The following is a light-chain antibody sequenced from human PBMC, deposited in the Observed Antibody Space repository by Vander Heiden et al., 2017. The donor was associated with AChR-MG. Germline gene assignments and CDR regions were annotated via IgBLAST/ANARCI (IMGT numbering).Light chain of an antibody. J-gene: IGLJ1*01. CDR1: NSDVGGYYY. CDR3: SSYSSSGPLCV. V-gene: IGLV2-14*03. Sequence: QSALTQPASVSGSPGQSITISCTGTNSDVGGYYYVSWYQQHPGTAPKLMIFDVSNRPSGVSNRFSGSKSGNTASLTISGLQAEDEADYYCSSYSSSGPLCVFGTGTKVTVL. CDR2: DVS.